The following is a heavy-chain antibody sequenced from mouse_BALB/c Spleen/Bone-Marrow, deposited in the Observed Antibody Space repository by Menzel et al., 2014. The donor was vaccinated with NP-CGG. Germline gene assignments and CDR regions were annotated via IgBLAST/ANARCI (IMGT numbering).Heavy chain of an antibody. Sequence: EVQAVESGPGLVKPSQSLSLTCTVTGYSITSDYSCNWIRQFPGNKLEWMGYISYSGSTSYNPSLKGRISITRDTSKNQFFLQLNSVTTEDTATYYCARKALYYAMDYWGQGTSVTVSS. J-gene: IGHJ4*01. CDR2: ISYSGST. CDR3: ARKALYYAMDY. CDR1: GYSITSDYS. V-gene: IGHV3-2*02.